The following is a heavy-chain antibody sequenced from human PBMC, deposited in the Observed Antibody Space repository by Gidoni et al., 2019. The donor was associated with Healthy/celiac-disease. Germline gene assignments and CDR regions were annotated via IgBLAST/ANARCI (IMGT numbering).Heavy chain of an antibody. D-gene: IGHD2-15*01. CDR1: GFTFSDYY. CDR2: ISSSSSYT. Sequence: QVQLVESGGGLVKPGGSLRLSCAASGFTFSDYYMSWIRQAPGKGLEWVSYISSSSSYTNYADSVKGRFTISRDNAKNSLYLQMNSLRAEDTAVYYCARVKVVVAARDAFDIWGQGTMVTVSS. CDR3: ARVKVVVAARDAFDI. J-gene: IGHJ3*02. V-gene: IGHV3-11*05.